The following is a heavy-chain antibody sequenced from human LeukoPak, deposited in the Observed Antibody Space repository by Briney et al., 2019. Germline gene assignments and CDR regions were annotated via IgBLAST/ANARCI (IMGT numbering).Heavy chain of an antibody. CDR2: INHSGST. CDR1: GGSFSGYY. Sequence: SETLSLTCAVYGGSFSGYYWSWIRQPPGKGLEWIGEINHSGSTNYNPSLKSRVTISVDTSKNQFSLKLSSVTAADTAVYYCARIRPWYFDLWGRGTLVTVSS. CDR3: ARIRPWYFDL. V-gene: IGHV4-34*01. J-gene: IGHJ2*01.